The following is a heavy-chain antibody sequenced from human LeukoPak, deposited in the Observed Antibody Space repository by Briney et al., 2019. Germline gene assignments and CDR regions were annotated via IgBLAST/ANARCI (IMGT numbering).Heavy chain of an antibody. CDR1: GFTFSSFG. CDR3: ARDLTERKYYIAF. Sequence: GGSLRLSCAASGFTFSSFGMHWVRQAPGEGLEWVAYIGYSGSDIYYADSVKGRFTISRDNSKNTVHLQLSSLRAADTAPYSCARDLTERKYYIAFWGQGTLVTVSS. V-gene: IGHV3-30*02. D-gene: IGHD2-8*02. CDR2: IGYSGSDI. J-gene: IGHJ4*02.